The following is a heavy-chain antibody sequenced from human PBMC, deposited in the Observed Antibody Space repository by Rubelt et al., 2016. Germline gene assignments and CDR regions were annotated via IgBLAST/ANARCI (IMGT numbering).Heavy chain of an antibody. J-gene: IGHJ3*02. V-gene: IGHV1-69*01. D-gene: IGHD4-17*01. Sequence: GQGLEWMGGIIPIFGTANYAQKFQGRVTITADESTSTAYMELSSLRSEDTAVYYCAIMTTVTYDAFDIWGQGTMVTVSS. CDR3: AIMTTVTYDAFDI. CDR2: IIPIFGTA.